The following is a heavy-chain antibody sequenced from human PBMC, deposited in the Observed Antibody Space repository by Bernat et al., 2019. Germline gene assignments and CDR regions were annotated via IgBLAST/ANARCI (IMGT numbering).Heavy chain of an antibody. V-gene: IGHV4-4*02. CDR3: ARVDLPHDAFDI. Sequence: QVQLQESGPVPVKPSGTLSLTCAVSGDSISSSYWWNWVRQSPGKGLEWIAEIYHSGSTNYNPSLKSRVTISVDKSRNQFSLKLSSVTAADTAVYYCARVDLPHDAFDIWGQGTMVTVSS. D-gene: IGHD3-9*01. J-gene: IGHJ3*02. CDR1: GDSISSSYW. CDR2: IYHSGST.